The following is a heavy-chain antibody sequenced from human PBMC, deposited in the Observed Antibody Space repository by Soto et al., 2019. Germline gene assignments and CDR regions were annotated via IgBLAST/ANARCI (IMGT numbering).Heavy chain of an antibody. J-gene: IGHJ5*02. CDR3: ARGQYDFWSGYPPRPNWFDP. CDR2: IYYSGST. V-gene: IGHV4-31*03. CDR1: GGSISSGGYY. Sequence: QVQLQESGPGLVKPSQTLSLTCTVSGGSISSGGYYWSWIRQHPGKGLEWIGDIYYSGSTYYNPSLKSRVTISVDTSKNQFSLKLSSVTAADTAVYYCARGQYDFWSGYPPRPNWFDPWGQGTLVTVSS. D-gene: IGHD3-3*01.